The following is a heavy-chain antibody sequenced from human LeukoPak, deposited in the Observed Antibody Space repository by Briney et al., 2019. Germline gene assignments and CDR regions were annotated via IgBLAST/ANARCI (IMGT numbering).Heavy chain of an antibody. J-gene: IGHJ3*02. CDR3: ARDSGLSIDPDAFDI. CDR1: GGSISSYY. V-gene: IGHV4-4*07. CDR2: IYTSGST. Sequence: SETLSLTCTVSGGSISSYYWSWIRQPAGKGLEWIGRIYTSGSTNYNPSLKSRVTMSVDTSKNQFSLKLSSVTAADTAVYYCARDSGLSIDPDAFDIWGQGTMVTVSS. D-gene: IGHD2-21*01.